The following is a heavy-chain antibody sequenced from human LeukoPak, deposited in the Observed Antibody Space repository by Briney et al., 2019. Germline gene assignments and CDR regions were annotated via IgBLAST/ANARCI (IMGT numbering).Heavy chain of an antibody. D-gene: IGHD3-9*01. CDR2: INPSGGST. CDR3: ARDHGILTGHPDY. V-gene: IGHV1-46*01. J-gene: IGHJ4*02. Sequence: GASVKVSCKASGYTFTSYYKHWVRQAPGQGLEWMGIINPSGGSTSYAQKFQGRVTMTRDTSTSTVYMELSSLRSEDAAVYYCARDHGILTGHPDYWGQGTLVTVSS. CDR1: GYTFTSYY.